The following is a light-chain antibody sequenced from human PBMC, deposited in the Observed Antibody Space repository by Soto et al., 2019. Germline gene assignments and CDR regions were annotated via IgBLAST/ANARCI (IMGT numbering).Light chain of an antibody. CDR2: DAS. CDR1: QSVSSN. CDR3: QRYNNWPPKYS. J-gene: IGKJ2*01. V-gene: IGKV3-15*01. Sequence: EIVMTQSPATLSVSPGERATLSCRASQSVSSNLAWYQQKPGQAPRLLIYDASTRATGIPARFSGSGTETEFSLHMSRLQSEDLAVYYCQRYNNWPPKYSVGQGLKLEIK.